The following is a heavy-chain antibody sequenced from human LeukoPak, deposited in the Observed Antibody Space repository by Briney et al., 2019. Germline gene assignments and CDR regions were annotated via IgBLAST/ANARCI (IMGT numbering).Heavy chain of an antibody. CDR1: GFTFSSYS. Sequence: GGSLRLSCAASGFTFSSYSMNWVRQAPGKGLEWVSYISSSSTIYYADSVKGRFTISRDNAKNSLYLQMNSLRAEDTAVYYCARDQGGTPYFWGQGTLVTVSS. V-gene: IGHV3-48*01. J-gene: IGHJ4*02. CDR3: ARDQGGTPYF. CDR2: ISSSSTI. D-gene: IGHD1-14*01.